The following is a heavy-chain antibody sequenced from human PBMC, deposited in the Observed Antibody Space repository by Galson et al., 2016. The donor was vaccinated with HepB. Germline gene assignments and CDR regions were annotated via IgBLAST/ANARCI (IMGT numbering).Heavy chain of an antibody. CDR2: INSDGSHT. CDR1: EFTFSRYW. Sequence: SLRLSCAASEFTFSRYWMHWVRQAPGKGLVWVSRINSDGSHTRYADSVKGRFTISRDNAKNTLDLHMNSLRVEDTAVYYCVSEDYGDDPVYYYYYGMYVWGQGTTVSVSS. V-gene: IGHV3-74*01. J-gene: IGHJ6*02. CDR3: VSEDYGDDPVYYYYYGMYV. D-gene: IGHD4-17*01.